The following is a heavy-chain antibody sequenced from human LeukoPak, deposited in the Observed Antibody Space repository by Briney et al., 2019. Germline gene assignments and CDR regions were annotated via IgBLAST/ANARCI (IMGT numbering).Heavy chain of an antibody. CDR1: GFTFSSSA. CDR2: ISGSGGSK. D-gene: IGHD5-24*01. V-gene: IGHV3-23*01. J-gene: IGHJ4*02. Sequence: PGGSLRLSCAASGFTFSSSAMSWVRQAPGKGLEGVSGISGSGGSKYYADSVKGRFTISRDNSKNTLYLQMNSLRAEDTAVYYCARDERDGYNLGRLDYWGQGTLVTVSS. CDR3: ARDERDGYNLGRLDY.